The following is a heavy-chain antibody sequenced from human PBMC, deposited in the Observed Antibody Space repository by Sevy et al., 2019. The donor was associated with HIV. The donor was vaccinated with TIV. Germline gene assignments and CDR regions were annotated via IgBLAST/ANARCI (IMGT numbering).Heavy chain of an antibody. CDR1: EFAFNIHN. Sequence: GGSLRLSCVASEFAFNIHNMSWVRQAPGKGLEWVSSISTSSNNIYYADSVEGRFTISIDNAKNSLYLQMNSLRAEDTAVYYCARTFSFSWYDYWGQGTLVTVSS. CDR3: ARTFSFSWYDY. D-gene: IGHD6-13*01. CDR2: ISTSSNNI. J-gene: IGHJ4*02. V-gene: IGHV3-21*01.